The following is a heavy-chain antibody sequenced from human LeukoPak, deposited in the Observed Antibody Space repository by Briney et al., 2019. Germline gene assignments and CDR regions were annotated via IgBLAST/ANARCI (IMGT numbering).Heavy chain of an antibody. D-gene: IGHD3-22*01. Sequence: SETLSLTCTVSGGSISSDSYYWGWIRQPPGKGLEWIGSVFYSGRTYYNPSLKSRVTISVDTSKNQFSLKLSSVTAADTAVYYCARAQDSSGYYWYFDYWGQGTLVTVSS. V-gene: IGHV4-39*07. CDR2: VFYSGRT. CDR1: GGSISSDSYY. CDR3: ARAQDSSGYYWYFDY. J-gene: IGHJ4*02.